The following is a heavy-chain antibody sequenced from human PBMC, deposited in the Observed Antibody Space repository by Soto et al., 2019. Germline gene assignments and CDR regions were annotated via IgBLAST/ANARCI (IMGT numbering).Heavy chain of an antibody. J-gene: IGHJ3*02. CDR3: AKVRDGYNYGRDAFDI. CDR1: GFTFSSYA. Sequence: GGSLRLSCAASGFTFSSYAMSWVRQAPGKGLEWVSAISGSGGSTYYADSVKGRFTISRDNSKNTLYLQMNSLRAEDTAVYYCAKVRDGYNYGRDAFDIWGQGTMVTVSS. D-gene: IGHD5-12*01. CDR2: ISGSGGST. V-gene: IGHV3-23*01.